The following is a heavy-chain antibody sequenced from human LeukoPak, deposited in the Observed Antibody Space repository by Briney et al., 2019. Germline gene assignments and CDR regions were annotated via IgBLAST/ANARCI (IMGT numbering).Heavy chain of an antibody. D-gene: IGHD2-15*01. V-gene: IGHV1-18*01. CDR3: ARDVSRFCSGGSCYPSDY. CDR2: ISAYNGNT. CDR1: GYTFTSYG. J-gene: IGHJ4*02. Sequence: ASVKVSCKASGYTFTSYGISWVRQAPGQGLEWMGWISAYNGNTNYAQKLQGRVTMTTDTSTSTAYMELRSLRSDDTAVYYCARDVSRFCSGGSCYPSDYWGQGTLVTVSS.